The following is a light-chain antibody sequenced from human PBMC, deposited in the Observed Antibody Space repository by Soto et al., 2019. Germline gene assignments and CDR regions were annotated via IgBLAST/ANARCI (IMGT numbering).Light chain of an antibody. J-gene: IGKJ1*01. V-gene: IGKV2-24*01. CDR2: KVS. CDR3: LQATQSHWT. CDR1: QSLLHSDGNTY. Sequence: DIVMTQTPLSSPVTLGQAASISWRSSQSLLHSDGNTYLSWFQQRPGQPPRLLIYKVSDRFSGVPDRFSASGAGTDFTLTISRVEAEDVGIYYCLQATQSHWTFGQGTKVDIK.